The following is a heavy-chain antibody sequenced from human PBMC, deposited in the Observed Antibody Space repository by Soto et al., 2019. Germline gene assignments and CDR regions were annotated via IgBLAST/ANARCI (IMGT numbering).Heavy chain of an antibody. V-gene: IGHV4-39*01. Sequence: KPSETLSLTCTVSGDSITNSNYYWGWFRQPPGKGLEWIASIYYIGSTYYNPSLKSRVTISVDTSNNQFSLNLNSVTASDTAVYYCAGRNSLASVSLNFRELSNYKWIDPWGPGTLVTV. J-gene: IGHJ5*02. CDR2: IYYIGST. D-gene: IGHD3-16*02. CDR1: GDSITNSNYY. CDR3: AGRNSLASVSLNFRELSNYKWIDP.